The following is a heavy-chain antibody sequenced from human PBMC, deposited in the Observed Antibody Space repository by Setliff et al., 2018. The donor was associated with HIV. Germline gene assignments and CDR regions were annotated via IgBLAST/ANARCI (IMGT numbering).Heavy chain of an antibody. CDR3: ARPLTPSYNFWGDAFSI. Sequence: PSETLSLTCSVSGGSISRSFYYWGWLRQPPGKGLEWIGSFSYNGRTYYIPSLKSRVTISVDTSKNQFSLKLNSVTAADTAVYYCARPLTPSYNFWGDAFSIWGQGTMVTVSS. J-gene: IGHJ3*02. CDR1: GGSISRSFYY. CDR2: FSYNGRT. V-gene: IGHV4-39*01. D-gene: IGHD3-3*01.